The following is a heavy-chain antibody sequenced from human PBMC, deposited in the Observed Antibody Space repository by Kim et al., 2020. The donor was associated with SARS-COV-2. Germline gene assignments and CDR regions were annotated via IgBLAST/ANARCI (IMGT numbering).Heavy chain of an antibody. CDR1: GGSISSSSYY. J-gene: IGHJ5*02. Sequence: SETLSLTCTVSGGSISSSSYYWGWIRQPPGKGLEWIGSIYYSGSTYYNPSLKSRVTISVDTSKNQFSLKLSSVTAADTAVYYCARHLLAAAKMSWFDPWGQGTLVTVSS. CDR3: ARHLLAAAKMSWFDP. V-gene: IGHV4-39*01. D-gene: IGHD6-13*01. CDR2: IYYSGST.